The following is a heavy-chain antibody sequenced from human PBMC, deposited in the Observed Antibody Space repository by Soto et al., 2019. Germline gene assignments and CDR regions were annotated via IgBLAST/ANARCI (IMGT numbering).Heavy chain of an antibody. CDR3: TGYSSGWSPN. J-gene: IGHJ4*02. Sequence: EVQLVESGGGLVQPGRSLRLSCTASGFNFGDYAMSWFRQAPGKGLEWVGFIRSKAYGGTTEYAASVKGRFTISRDDSKSIAYLQMNSLKNEDTAVYYCTGYSSGWSPNWGQGTLVTVSS. CDR2: IRSKAYGGTT. CDR1: GFNFGDYA. D-gene: IGHD6-19*01. V-gene: IGHV3-49*03.